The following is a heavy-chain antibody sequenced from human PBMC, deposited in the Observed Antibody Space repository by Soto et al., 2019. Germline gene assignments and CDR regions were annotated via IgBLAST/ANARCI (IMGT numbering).Heavy chain of an antibody. CDR1: GGPFSRGGYY. V-gene: IGHV4-30-4*01. CDR2: IFYTGST. Sequence: TSETLSLTCTVSGGPFSRGGYYWSWIRQHPGKGLECIGYIFYTGSTYYNPTLKSRVTISVDTSKNQFSLKLSSVTAADTAVYYCARQTLWFGELLAGGFDPWGQGTLVTVSS. J-gene: IGHJ5*02. CDR3: ARQTLWFGELLAGGFDP. D-gene: IGHD3-10*01.